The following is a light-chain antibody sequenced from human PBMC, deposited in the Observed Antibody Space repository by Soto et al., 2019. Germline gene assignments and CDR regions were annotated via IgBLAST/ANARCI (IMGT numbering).Light chain of an antibody. CDR1: QSVGRD. CDR3: QQYASSRT. J-gene: IGKJ1*01. V-gene: IGKV3-20*01. CDR2: GAS. Sequence: EIVMTQSPGTLSVSPGERATLSCRASQSVGRDLAWYQQKPGQAPRLLIYGASSRATGIPDRFSGSGSGTDFTLTITRLEPEDFAVYYCQQYASSRTFGQGTKVDIK.